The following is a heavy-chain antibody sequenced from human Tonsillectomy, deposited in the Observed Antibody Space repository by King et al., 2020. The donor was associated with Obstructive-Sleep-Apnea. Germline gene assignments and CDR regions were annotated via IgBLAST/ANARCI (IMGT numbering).Heavy chain of an antibody. CDR2: IFWVVDK. Sequence: TLKESGPTLVKPTQTLTLTCTFSGFSLSASGVSVGWIRQPPGKALEWLSLIFWVVDKSYSPSLKNRLTITKDTSKNQVVLTMTNMDPVDTATYYCAHRSWGSYYFDYWGQGTLVTVSS. D-gene: IGHD3-16*01. V-gene: IGHV2-5*02. J-gene: IGHJ4*02. CDR1: GFSLSASGVS. CDR3: AHRSWGSYYFDY.